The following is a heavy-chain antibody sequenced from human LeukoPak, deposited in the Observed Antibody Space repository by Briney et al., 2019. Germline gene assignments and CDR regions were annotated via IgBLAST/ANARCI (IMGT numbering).Heavy chain of an antibody. CDR3: ARDLVTVTKGFDI. CDR1: GDSFSSHY. V-gene: IGHV4-59*11. J-gene: IGHJ3*02. CDR2: ISYIGST. Sequence: ESSETLPLTCTVSGDSFSSHYWSWIRKPPGKGLKWIGYISYIGSTNYNPSLKSRVTISIDTSKNQFSLKLISVTAADTAVYYCARDLVTVTKGFDIWGQGTMVSVSP. D-gene: IGHD4-17*01.